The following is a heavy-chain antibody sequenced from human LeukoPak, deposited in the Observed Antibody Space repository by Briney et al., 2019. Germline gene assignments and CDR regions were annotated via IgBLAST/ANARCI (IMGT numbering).Heavy chain of an antibody. CDR3: ASQYSSSWSQYFQH. D-gene: IGHD6-13*01. CDR2: INPNSGGT. V-gene: IGHV1-2*02. Sequence: ASVKVSCKASGYTFTGYYMHWVRQAPGQGLEWMGWINPNSGGTNYAQKFQGRVTMTRDTSISTAYMELSRLRSDDTAVYYCASQYSSSWSQYFQHWGQGTLVTVSS. J-gene: IGHJ1*01. CDR1: GYTFTGYY.